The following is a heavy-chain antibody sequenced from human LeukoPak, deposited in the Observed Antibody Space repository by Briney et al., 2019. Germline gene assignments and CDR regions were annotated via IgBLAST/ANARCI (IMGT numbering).Heavy chain of an antibody. V-gene: IGHV4-59*01. J-gene: IGHJ5*02. CDR1: GGSIISYY. D-gene: IGHD6-19*01. CDR3: ARAFQGSSIAVGFDP. CDR2: IYYSGST. Sequence: PSETLFLTCTCSGGSIISYYWSWIRQPPGKGLEGIGYIYYSGSTNYNPSLKSRVTISVDTSKNHFSLKLSSVAAADTAVYYCARAFQGSSIAVGFDPWGQGTLVTVSS.